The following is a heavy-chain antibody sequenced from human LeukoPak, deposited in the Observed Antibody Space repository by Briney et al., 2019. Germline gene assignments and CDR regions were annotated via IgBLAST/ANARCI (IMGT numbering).Heavy chain of an antibody. V-gene: IGHV1-18*01. D-gene: IGHD5-18*01. Sequence: ASVKVSCKASGYTFTSYGISWVRQAPGQGLEWMGWISTYNGNTNYAQKLQGRVAMTTDTSTTTAYMELRSLRSDDTAVYYCARGSSYGFSMGYWGQGTLVTVSS. CDR1: GYTFTSYG. CDR3: ARGSSYGFSMGY. CDR2: ISTYNGNT. J-gene: IGHJ4*02.